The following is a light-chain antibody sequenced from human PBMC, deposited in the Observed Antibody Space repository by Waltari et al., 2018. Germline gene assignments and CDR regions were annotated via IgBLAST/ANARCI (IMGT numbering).Light chain of an antibody. Sequence: EFLFTQFPATLSLSQGDRPTLSCRASQSVSTYLAWYQQRPGQPPRLLIYDSSSRATGIPARFSGSGSETDFTLTISSLEPEDFAVYYCQQRYKWPLTFGGGSKVEI. CDR1: QSVSTY. CDR2: DSS. CDR3: QQRYKWPLT. V-gene: IGKV3-11*01. J-gene: IGKJ4*01.